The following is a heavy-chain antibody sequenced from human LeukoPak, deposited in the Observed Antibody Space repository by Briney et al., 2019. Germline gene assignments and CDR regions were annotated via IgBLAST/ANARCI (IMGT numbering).Heavy chain of an antibody. CDR1: GGSISSGSYY. CDR2: IYTSGST. CDR3: ARGGLGWTPPPGYYYYGMDV. J-gene: IGHJ6*02. D-gene: IGHD3-16*01. V-gene: IGHV4-61*02. Sequence: SQTLSLTCTVSGGSISSGSYYWSWIRQPAGKGLEWIGRIYTSGSTNYNPSLKSRVTISVDTSKNQFSLKLSSLTAADTAVYYCARGGLGWTPPPGYYYYGMDVWGQGTTVTVSS.